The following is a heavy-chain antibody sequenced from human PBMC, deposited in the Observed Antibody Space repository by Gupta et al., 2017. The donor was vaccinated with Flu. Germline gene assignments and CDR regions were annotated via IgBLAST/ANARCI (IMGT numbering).Heavy chain of an antibody. J-gene: IGHJ4*02. V-gene: IGHV3-64D*06. D-gene: IGHD2-15*01. Sequence: EVQLVESGGGLVQPGGSLRLSWSASGFTSSSYPMNWFRQAPGKGLEYVAASSSNGGSTYSSNSVKGRFTISRDNSKNTLYIQMSRLRAEDTALYYCVKVGYFKVVTATHFDDWGQGTLVTVSS. CDR3: VKVGYFKVVTATHFDD. CDR1: GFTSSSYP. CDR2: SSSNGGST.